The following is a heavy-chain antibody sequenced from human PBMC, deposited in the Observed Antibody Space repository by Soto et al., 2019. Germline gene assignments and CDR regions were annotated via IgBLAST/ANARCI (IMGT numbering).Heavy chain of an antibody. V-gene: IGHV3-30-3*01. D-gene: IGHD1-26*01. CDR1: GFTFSSYA. CDR2: ISYDGSNK. Sequence: GGSLRLSCAASGFTFSSYAMHWVRQAPGKGLEWVAVISYDGSNKYYADSVKGRFTISRDNSRNTLYLQMNSLRAEDTAVYYCARDREVENDAFDIWGQGTTVTGSS. J-gene: IGHJ3*02. CDR3: ARDREVENDAFDI.